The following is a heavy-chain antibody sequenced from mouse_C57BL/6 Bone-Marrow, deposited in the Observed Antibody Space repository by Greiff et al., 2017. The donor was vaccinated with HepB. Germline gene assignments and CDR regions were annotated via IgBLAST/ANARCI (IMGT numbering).Heavy chain of an antibody. Sequence: VQVVESGPGLVAPSQRLSITCTVSGFSLTSYGVSWVRQPPGKGLEWLGVIWGDGSTNYHSALISRLSISKDNSKSQVFLKLNSLQTDDTATYYCAKEGGFDYDGGLGFAYWGQGTLVTVSA. J-gene: IGHJ3*01. D-gene: IGHD2-4*01. V-gene: IGHV2-3*01. CDR2: IWGDGST. CDR3: AKEGGFDYDGGLGFAY. CDR1: GFSLTSYG.